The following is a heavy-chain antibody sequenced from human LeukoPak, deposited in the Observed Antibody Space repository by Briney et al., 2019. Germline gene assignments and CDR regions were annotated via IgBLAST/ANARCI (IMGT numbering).Heavy chain of an antibody. Sequence: SVKVSCKASGGTFSSYAISWVRQAPGQGLEWMGGIIPIFGTANYAQKFQGRVTITADESTSTAYMELSRLRSDDTAVYYCARAGLGLTTVTTPYYYYYMDVWGKGTTVTVSS. CDR1: GGTFSSYA. J-gene: IGHJ6*03. CDR3: ARAGLGLTTVTTPYYYYYMDV. CDR2: IIPIFGTA. V-gene: IGHV1-69*13. D-gene: IGHD4-11*01.